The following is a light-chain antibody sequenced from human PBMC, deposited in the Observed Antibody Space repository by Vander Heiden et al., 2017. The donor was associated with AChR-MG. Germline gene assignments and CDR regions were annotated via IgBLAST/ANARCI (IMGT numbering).Light chain of an antibody. J-gene: IGKJ2*01. CDR1: QD. Sequence: DIQMTQSPSFVSASVGDRVSITCQASQDIYDASNLKTGAPSRFSGSGSGTEFIFIISSLQPEDLATYYCQQYDRLPYTFGQGTKLEI. CDR2: DAS. V-gene: IGKV1-33*01. CDR3: QQYDRLPYT.